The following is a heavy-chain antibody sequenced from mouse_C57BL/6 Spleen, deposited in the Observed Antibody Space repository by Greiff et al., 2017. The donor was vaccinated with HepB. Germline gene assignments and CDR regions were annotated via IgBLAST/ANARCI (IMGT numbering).Heavy chain of an antibody. J-gene: IGHJ3*01. CDR1: GFSLTSYG. V-gene: IGHV2-6-1*01. CDR3: ARHGGGYYDYDKAWFAY. D-gene: IGHD2-4*01. CDR2: IWSDGST. Sequence: VQLVESGPGLVAPSQSLSITCTVSGFSLTSYGVHWVRQPPGKGLEWLVVIWSDGSTTYNSALKSRLSISKDNSKSQVFLKMNSLQTDDTAMYYCARHGGGYYDYDKAWFAYWGQGTLVTVSA.